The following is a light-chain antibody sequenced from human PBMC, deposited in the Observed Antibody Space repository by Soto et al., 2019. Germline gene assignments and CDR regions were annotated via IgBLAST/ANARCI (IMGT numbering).Light chain of an antibody. Sequence: EIVLTQSPGTLSLSPGERATLSCRASQSVSSSYLAWYQQKPGQAPRPLIYGASSRAIGIPDRFSGSGSGTDFTLNISRLEPEDLAVYYWQQYVSSPWTFGQGNKVDIK. CDR2: GAS. CDR3: QQYVSSPWT. J-gene: IGKJ1*01. CDR1: QSVSSSY. V-gene: IGKV3-20*01.